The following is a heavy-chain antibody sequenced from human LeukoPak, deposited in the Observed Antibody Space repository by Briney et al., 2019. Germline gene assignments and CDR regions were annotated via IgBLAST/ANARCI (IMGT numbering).Heavy chain of an antibody. CDR1: EFTFSSYS. D-gene: IGHD3-10*01. V-gene: IGHV3-23*01. Sequence: TGGSLRLSCAGSEFTFSSYSMHWVRQAPGKGLEWVSAISGSGGSTYYADSVKGRFTISRDNSKNTLYLQMNSLRAEDTAVYYCAKFSGSGRLPRSFDYWGQGTLVTVSS. CDR3: AKFSGSGRLPRSFDY. CDR2: ISGSGGST. J-gene: IGHJ4*02.